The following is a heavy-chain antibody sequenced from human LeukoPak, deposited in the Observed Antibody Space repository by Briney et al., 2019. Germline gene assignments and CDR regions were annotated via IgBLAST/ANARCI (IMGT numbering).Heavy chain of an antibody. CDR2: ISYDGSNK. J-gene: IGHJ4*02. CDR1: GFTFSSYG. D-gene: IGHD7-27*01. Sequence: GGSLRLSCAASGFTFSSYGMRWVRQAPGKGLEWVAVISYDGSNKYYADSVKGRFTISRDNAKNSLYLQMNSLRAEDTAVYYCVRDHLWGFDHWGQGTLVTVSS. V-gene: IGHV3-30*03. CDR3: VRDHLWGFDH.